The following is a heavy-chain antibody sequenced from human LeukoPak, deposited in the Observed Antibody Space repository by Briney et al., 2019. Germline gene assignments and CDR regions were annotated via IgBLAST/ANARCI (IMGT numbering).Heavy chain of an antibody. D-gene: IGHD3-3*01. Sequence: ASVKVSCKASGYTFTSYGISWVRQAPGQGLEWMGWINPNSGGTNYAQKFQGRVTMTRDTSISTAYMELSRLRSDDAAVYYCARVPLYYDFWSGYYKDGVNPFDYWGQGTLVTVSS. CDR3: ARVPLYYDFWSGYYKDGVNPFDY. CDR1: GYTFTSYG. V-gene: IGHV1-2*02. CDR2: INPNSGGT. J-gene: IGHJ4*02.